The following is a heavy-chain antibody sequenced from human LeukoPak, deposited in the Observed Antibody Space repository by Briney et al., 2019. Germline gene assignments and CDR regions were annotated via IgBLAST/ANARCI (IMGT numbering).Heavy chain of an antibody. CDR2: IYPGDSNT. CDR1: GYNFTNYW. CDR3: ARQESNWGSY. J-gene: IGHJ4*02. D-gene: IGHD3-16*01. V-gene: IGHV5-51*01. Sequence: GESLKISCKGSGYNFTNYWIGWVRQMPGKGLEWVGIIYPGDSNTRYSPSFQGQVTISADKSISTAYLQWSSLRASDTAMYFCARQESNWGSYWGQGTLVTVSS.